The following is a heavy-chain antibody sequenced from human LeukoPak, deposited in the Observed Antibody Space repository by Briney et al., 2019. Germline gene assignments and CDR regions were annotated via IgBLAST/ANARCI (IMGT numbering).Heavy chain of an antibody. J-gene: IGHJ4*02. Sequence: PSETLSLTCAVYGGSFSGYYWSWIRKPPGKGLEWIGEINHSGSTNYNPSLKSRVTISVDTSENQFSLKLSSVTAADTAVYYCARVKKGNWKFQPHFDYWGQGTLVTVSS. CDR1: GGSFSGYY. D-gene: IGHD1-20*01. CDR3: ARVKKGNWKFQPHFDY. CDR2: INHSGST. V-gene: IGHV4-34*01.